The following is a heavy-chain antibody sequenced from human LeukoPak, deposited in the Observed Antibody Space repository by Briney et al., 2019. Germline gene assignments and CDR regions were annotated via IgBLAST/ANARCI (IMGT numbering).Heavy chain of an antibody. D-gene: IGHD3-22*01. J-gene: IGHJ6*03. Sequence: GASVKVSCKASGGTFSSYAISWVRQAPGQGLEWMGGIIPIFGTANYAQKFQGRVTITADKSTSTAYMELSSLRSEDTAVYYCARQPHYYYDSSGYYPPVSYYYMDVWGQGTLVTVSS. CDR3: ARQPHYYYDSSGYYPPVSYYYMDV. CDR1: GGTFSSYA. CDR2: IIPIFGTA. V-gene: IGHV1-69*06.